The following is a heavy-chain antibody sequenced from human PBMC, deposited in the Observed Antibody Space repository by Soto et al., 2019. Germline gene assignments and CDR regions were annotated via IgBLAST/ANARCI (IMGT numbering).Heavy chain of an antibody. Sequence: QVQLVESGGGVVQPGRSLRLSCAASGFTFSSYAMHWVRQAPGKGLEWVAVISYDGSNKYYADSVKGRFTISRDNSKNTLYLQMNSLRAEDTAVYYCATVSRGPSRYYDFLNAGPRDAVDIWGQGTMVTVSS. J-gene: IGHJ3*02. D-gene: IGHD3-9*01. CDR2: ISYDGSNK. CDR3: ATVSRGPSRYYDFLNAGPRDAVDI. CDR1: GFTFSSYA. V-gene: IGHV3-30-3*01.